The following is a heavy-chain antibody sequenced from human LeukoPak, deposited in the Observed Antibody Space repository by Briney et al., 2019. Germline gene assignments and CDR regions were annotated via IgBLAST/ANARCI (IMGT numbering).Heavy chain of an antibody. CDR3: ARSPKVLRFLEWLPEYYYYGMDV. J-gene: IGHJ6*02. Sequence: PSGTLSLTCTVSGDSINSLDLWSWVRQPPGKGLEWIGEMYLSGTTHSNPSVKSRVTISIDKSKNQFFLNLSSVTAADTAVYYCARSPKVLRFLEWLPEYYYYGMDVWGQGTTVTVSS. CDR1: GDSINSLDL. D-gene: IGHD3-3*01. V-gene: IGHV4-4*02. CDR2: MYLSGTT.